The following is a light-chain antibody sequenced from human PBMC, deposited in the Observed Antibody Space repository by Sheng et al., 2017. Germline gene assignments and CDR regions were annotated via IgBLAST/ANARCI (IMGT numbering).Light chain of an antibody. CDR1: QSISNH. J-gene: IGKJ1*01. Sequence: EVVMTQSPVTLSVSPGERATLSCRASQSISNHLAWYQQKPGQTPRLLIYDASTRATGIPVRFSGGGSGTEFTLTISSLQSEDFAVYYCQQYNNWPPWTFGQGTEGGNQT. CDR2: DAS. CDR3: QQYNNWPPWT. V-gene: IGKV3-15*01.